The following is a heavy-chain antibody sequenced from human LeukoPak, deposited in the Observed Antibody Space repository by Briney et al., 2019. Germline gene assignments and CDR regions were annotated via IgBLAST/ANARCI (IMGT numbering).Heavy chain of an antibody. V-gene: IGHV4-39*07. CDR3: AGVTVDAFDI. J-gene: IGHJ3*02. CDR1: GGSISTTNYY. CDR2: VYYSGST. D-gene: IGHD2-21*02. Sequence: SETLSLTCTVSGGSISTTNYYWGWIRQSPGKGLEWFGCVYYSGSTYYNPSLKSRVTISVDTSKNQFSLKLSSVTAADTAVYYCAGVTVDAFDIWGQGTMVTVSS.